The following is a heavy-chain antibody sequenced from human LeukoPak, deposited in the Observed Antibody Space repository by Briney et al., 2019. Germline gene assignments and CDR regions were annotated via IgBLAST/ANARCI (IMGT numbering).Heavy chain of an antibody. CDR2: VNHSGST. D-gene: IGHD3-16*01. CDR1: GGSFSGYY. Sequence: SETLSLTCAVYGGSFSGYYWSWIRQPPGKGLEWIGEVNHSGSTNYNPSLKSRVTISVDTSKNQFSLKLSSVTAADTAVYYCASLRRGELYSLGYWGQGTLFTVSS. V-gene: IGHV4-34*01. J-gene: IGHJ4*02. CDR3: ASLRRGELYSLGY.